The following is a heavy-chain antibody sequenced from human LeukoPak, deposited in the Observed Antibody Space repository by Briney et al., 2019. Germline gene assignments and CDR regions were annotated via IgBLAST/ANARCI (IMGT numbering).Heavy chain of an antibody. J-gene: IGHJ6*02. CDR3: AKDSSSWYYYYYYYGMDV. CDR1: GFTFSSYG. D-gene: IGHD6-13*01. Sequence: HPGRSLRLSCAASGFTFSSYGMHWVRQAPGKGLEWVAVISYDGSNKYYADSVKGRFTISRDNSKNTLYLQMNSLRAEDTAVYYCAKDSSSWYYYYYYYGMDVWGQGTTVTGSS. V-gene: IGHV3-30*18. CDR2: ISYDGSNK.